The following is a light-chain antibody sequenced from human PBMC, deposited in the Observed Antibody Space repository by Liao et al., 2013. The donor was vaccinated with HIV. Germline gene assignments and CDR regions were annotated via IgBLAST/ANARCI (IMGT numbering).Light chain of an antibody. Sequence: SYELTQPPSVSVAPGKTAKITCGGSSIGSKSVHWYQQKSGQAPVLVSYYESDRPSGIPERFSGSNSGNTATLIISRVEVGDEADYYCQVWDSSGDHPRVFGGGTKLTVL. CDR1: SIGSKS. CDR3: QVWDSSGDHPRV. J-gene: IGLJ3*02. V-gene: IGLV3-21*04. CDR2: YES.